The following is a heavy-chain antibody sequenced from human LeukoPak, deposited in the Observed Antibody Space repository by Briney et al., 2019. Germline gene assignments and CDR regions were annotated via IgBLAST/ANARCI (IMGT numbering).Heavy chain of an antibody. Sequence: KPSETLSLTCTVSGGSISSSSYYWGWIRQPPGKGLEWIGSIYYSGSTYYNPSLKSRVTISVDTSKNQFSLKLSSVTAADTAVYYCASRSPYYDFWSGFNYYYGMDVWGQGTTVTVSS. D-gene: IGHD3-3*01. CDR1: GGSISSSSYY. J-gene: IGHJ6*02. V-gene: IGHV4-39*01. CDR3: ASRSPYYDFWSGFNYYYGMDV. CDR2: IYYSGST.